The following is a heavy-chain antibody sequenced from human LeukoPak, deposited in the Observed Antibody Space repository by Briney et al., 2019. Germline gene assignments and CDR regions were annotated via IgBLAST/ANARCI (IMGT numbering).Heavy chain of an antibody. V-gene: IGHV4-59*01. CDR1: GGSLSSYY. D-gene: IGHD2-15*01. J-gene: IGHJ6*04. Sequence: SETLSLTCTVSGGSLSSYYWSWIRQPPGKGLEWIGYIYYSGSTNYNPSLKSRVTISVDTSKNQFSLKLSSVTAADTAVYYCARDMLTHTETLYCSGGSCPPNYYYYGMDVWGKGTTVTVSS. CDR2: IYYSGST. CDR3: ARDMLTHTETLYCSGGSCPPNYYYYGMDV.